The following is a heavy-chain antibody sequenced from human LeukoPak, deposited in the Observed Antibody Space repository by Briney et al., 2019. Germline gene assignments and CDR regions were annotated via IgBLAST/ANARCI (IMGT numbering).Heavy chain of an antibody. J-gene: IGHJ4*02. CDR3: ARDAVRSGEFDH. CDR2: ISSSGSPI. Sequence: PGGSLRLSCAASGFTFSSYEMNWVRQAPAKGLEWVSYISSSGSPIYYADSVKGRFTISRDNAKNSLYLQMNSLRAEDTAVYYCARDAVRSGEFDHWGQGILVTVSS. V-gene: IGHV3-48*03. CDR1: GFTFSSYE. D-gene: IGHD1-26*01.